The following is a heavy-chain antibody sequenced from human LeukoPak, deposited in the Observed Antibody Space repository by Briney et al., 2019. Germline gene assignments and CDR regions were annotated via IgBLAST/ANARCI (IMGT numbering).Heavy chain of an antibody. CDR2: IYSGGST. CDR1: GFTVSSNY. V-gene: IGHV3-66*01. D-gene: IGHD6-19*01. Sequence: GGSLRLSCAASGFTVSSNYMSWVRQAPGKGLEWVSVIYSGGSTYYADSVKGKFTISRDNTKNTLYLQMNSLRAEDTAVYYCASSIAVAEGDYWGQGTLVTVSS. CDR3: ASSIAVAEGDY. J-gene: IGHJ4*02.